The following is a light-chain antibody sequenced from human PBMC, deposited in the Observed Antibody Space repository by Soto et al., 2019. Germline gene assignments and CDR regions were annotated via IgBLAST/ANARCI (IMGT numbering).Light chain of an antibody. Sequence: DIVLTQAPGTLSLSPGERATLSCRASQSLRTNYLAWYQQKPGQAPRLLIYVTSTWASGIPDRFSGSGSGTDFTLTISSLGPEDFAVYYCKQYDSSSYTFGQGTKLEIK. CDR2: VTS. CDR1: QSLRTNY. CDR3: KQYDSSSYT. J-gene: IGKJ2*01. V-gene: IGKV3-20*01.